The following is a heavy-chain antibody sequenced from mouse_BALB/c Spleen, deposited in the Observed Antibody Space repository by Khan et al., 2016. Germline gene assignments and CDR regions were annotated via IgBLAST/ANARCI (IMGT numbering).Heavy chain of an antibody. CDR1: GYTFTNYG. CDR3: ARYRYYYGSSRYFDV. CDR2: INTYSGES. J-gene: IGHJ1*01. V-gene: IGHV9-3-1*01. D-gene: IGHD1-1*01. Sequence: QIQLVQSGPELKKPGKTVKISCKASGYTFTNYGMNWVKQAPGKGLKWMGWINTYSGESTYADDFKGRFALSLETSANTAYLQINNLKNEDPATYFCARYRYYYGSSRYFDVWGAGTTVTVSS.